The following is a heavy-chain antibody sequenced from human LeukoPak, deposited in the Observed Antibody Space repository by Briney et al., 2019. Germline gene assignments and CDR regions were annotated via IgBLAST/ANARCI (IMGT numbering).Heavy chain of an antibody. CDR2: ISYDGSNK. CDR3: AKELRITMIVAGTHFDY. J-gene: IGHJ4*02. Sequence: PGGSLRLSCAASGFTFSSYSMNWVRQAPGKGLEWVAVISYDGSNKYYADSVKGRFTISRDNSKNTLYLQMNSLRAEDTAVYYCAKELRITMIVAGTHFDYWGQGTLVTVSS. V-gene: IGHV3-30*18. CDR1: GFTFSSYS. D-gene: IGHD3-22*01.